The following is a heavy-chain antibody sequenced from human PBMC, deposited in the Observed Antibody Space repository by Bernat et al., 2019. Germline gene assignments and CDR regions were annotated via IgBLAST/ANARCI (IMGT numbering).Heavy chain of an antibody. CDR2: IFSNDEK. Sequence: QVTLKESGPVLVKPTETLTLTCTVSGFSLSDARMGVSWIRQPPGKALEWLAHIFSNDEKSYSTSLKSRLTISKDTSKSQVVLTMTNMDPVDTATYYCARHYYYDSSGYYDAFDIWGQGTMVTVSS. J-gene: IGHJ3*02. D-gene: IGHD3-22*01. CDR1: GFSLSDARMG. V-gene: IGHV2-26*01. CDR3: ARHYYYDSSGYYDAFDI.